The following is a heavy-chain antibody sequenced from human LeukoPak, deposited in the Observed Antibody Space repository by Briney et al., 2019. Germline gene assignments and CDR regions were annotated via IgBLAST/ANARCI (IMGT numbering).Heavy chain of an antibody. CDR2: IHHSGST. CDR3: ARLHYDILTGDETIDY. V-gene: IGHV4-34*01. J-gene: IGHJ4*02. Sequence: PSETLSLTCAVYGGSFSGYYWNWIRQPPGRGLEWIAEIHHSGSTNYNPSLKSRVTISVDTSKNQVSLKLSSVTAADTAVYYCARLHYDILTGDETIDYWGQGTLVTVSS. D-gene: IGHD3-9*01. CDR1: GGSFSGYY.